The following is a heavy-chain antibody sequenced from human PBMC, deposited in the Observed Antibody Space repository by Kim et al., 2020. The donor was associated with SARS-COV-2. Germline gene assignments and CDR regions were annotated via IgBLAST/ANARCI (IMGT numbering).Heavy chain of an antibody. Sequence: GGSLRLSCAASGFTVSSDYMNWVRQAPGKGLEWVSVIYSGGSTHYADSVKGRFTISRDNSKNTLYLQMNSLRAEDTAVYYCARDQLRGVIQYYGMDVWGQGTTVTVSS. D-gene: IGHD3-10*01. J-gene: IGHJ6*02. CDR1: GFTVSSDY. CDR2: IYSGGST. V-gene: IGHV3-66*01. CDR3: ARDQLRGVIQYYGMDV.